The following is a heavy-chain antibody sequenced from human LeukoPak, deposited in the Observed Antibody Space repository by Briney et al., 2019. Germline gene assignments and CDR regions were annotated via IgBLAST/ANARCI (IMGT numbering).Heavy chain of an antibody. J-gene: IGHJ4*02. V-gene: IGHV3-30*03. CDR3: ARLRGYSYGYADY. CDR2: ISFDGSNK. CDR1: EFTFSSYG. D-gene: IGHD5-18*01. Sequence: GGSLRLSCAASEFTFSSYGMHWVRQAPGKGLEWVAVISFDGSNKYYADSVKGRFTMSRDNAKNSLYLQMNSLRAEDTAVYYCARLRGYSYGYADYWGQGTLVTVSS.